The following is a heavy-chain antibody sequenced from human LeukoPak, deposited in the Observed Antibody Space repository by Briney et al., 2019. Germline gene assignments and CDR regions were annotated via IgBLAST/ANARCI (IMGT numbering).Heavy chain of an antibody. J-gene: IGHJ3*02. Sequence: GGSLRLSCAASGYTFSSYWMHWVRQDPGKGLVWVSRIDTDGSITSYADSVKGRFTISRDNSKDTLFLQMDSLRAEDTAVYYCAKDRREYYAFENWGQGTMVTVSS. V-gene: IGHV3-74*01. D-gene: IGHD2/OR15-2a*01. CDR3: AKDRREYYAFEN. CDR2: IDTDGSIT. CDR1: GYTFSSYW.